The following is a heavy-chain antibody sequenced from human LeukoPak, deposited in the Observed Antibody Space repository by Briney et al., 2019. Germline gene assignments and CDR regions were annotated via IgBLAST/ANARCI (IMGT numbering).Heavy chain of an antibody. CDR2: ISWNSGSI. D-gene: IGHD2-2*01. Sequence: GGSLRLSCAASGFTFDDYAMHWVRQAPGKGLEWVSGISWNSGSIGYADSVKGRFTISRDNAKNSLYLQMNSLRAEDTALYYCAKSRCSSTSCQSDYWGQGTLVTVSS. V-gene: IGHV3-9*01. J-gene: IGHJ4*02. CDR1: GFTFDDYA. CDR3: AKSRCSSTSCQSDY.